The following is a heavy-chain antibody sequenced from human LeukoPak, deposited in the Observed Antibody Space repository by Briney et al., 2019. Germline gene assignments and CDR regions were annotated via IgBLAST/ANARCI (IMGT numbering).Heavy chain of an antibody. J-gene: IGHJ4*02. D-gene: IGHD2-8*01. Sequence: GGSLRLSCAASGFTFSNYGMNWVRQAPGKGLEWVSGISVSAGRTYYADSVRGRFTISRDNSKNTLYLQMNSLRAEDTAVYYCAKDPVRDIVLMVYALWGQGTLVTVSS. CDR1: GFTFSNYG. CDR2: ISVSAGRT. V-gene: IGHV3-23*01. CDR3: AKDPVRDIVLMVYAL.